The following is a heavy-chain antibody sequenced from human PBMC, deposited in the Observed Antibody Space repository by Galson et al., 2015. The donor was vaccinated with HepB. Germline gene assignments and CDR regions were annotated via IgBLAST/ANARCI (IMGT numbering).Heavy chain of an antibody. Sequence: QSGAEVKKPGESLKISCKGSGYSFTSYWIGWVRQMPGKGLEWMGIIYPGDSDTRYSPSFQGQVTISADKSISTAYLQWSSLKASDTAMYYCARVAYDFWSGYPTYYYYYMDVWGKGTTVTVSS. CDR2: IYPGDSDT. J-gene: IGHJ6*03. V-gene: IGHV5-51*01. D-gene: IGHD3-3*01. CDR1: GYSFTSYW. CDR3: ARVAYDFWSGYPTYYYYYMDV.